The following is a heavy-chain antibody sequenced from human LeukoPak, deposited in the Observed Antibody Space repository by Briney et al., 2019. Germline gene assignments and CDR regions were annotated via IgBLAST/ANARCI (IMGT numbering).Heavy chain of an antibody. J-gene: IGHJ4*02. Sequence: ASVKVSCKASGYTFTGYYMHWVRQAPGQGLEWMGWINPNSGGTNYAQKFQGRVTMTRDTSISPAYMELSRLRSDDTAVYYCARDGYGDIVVVPAATGVDYWGQGTLVTVSS. D-gene: IGHD2-2*01. CDR3: ARDGYGDIVVVPAATGVDY. V-gene: IGHV1-2*02. CDR1: GYTFTGYY. CDR2: INPNSGGT.